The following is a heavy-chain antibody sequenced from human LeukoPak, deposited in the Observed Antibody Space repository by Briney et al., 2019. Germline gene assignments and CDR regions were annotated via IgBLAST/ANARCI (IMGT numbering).Heavy chain of an antibody. D-gene: IGHD4-23*01. CDR3: ASFDYGGNSGLYY. CDR2: IYTSGST. Sequence: SQTLSLTCTVSGGSISSGSYYWSWIRQPAGRGLEWIGRIYTSGSTNYNPSLKSRVTISVDTSKNQFSLKLSSVTAADTAVYYCASFDYGGNSGLYYWGQGTLVTVSS. CDR1: GGSISSGSYY. J-gene: IGHJ4*02. V-gene: IGHV4-61*02.